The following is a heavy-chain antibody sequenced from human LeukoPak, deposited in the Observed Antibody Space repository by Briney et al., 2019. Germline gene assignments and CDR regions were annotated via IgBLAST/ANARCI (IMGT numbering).Heavy chain of an antibody. V-gene: IGHV4-59*01. J-gene: IGHJ4*02. CDR2: IYYSGST. D-gene: IGHD3-22*01. Sequence: SETLSLTCAVSGGSISSYYWSWIRQPPGKGLEWIGYIYYSGSTNYNPSLKSRVTISVDTSKNQFSLKLSSVTAADTAVYYCAAADYYDSSGYGYFDYWGQGTLVTVSS. CDR3: AAADYYDSSGYGYFDY. CDR1: GGSISSYY.